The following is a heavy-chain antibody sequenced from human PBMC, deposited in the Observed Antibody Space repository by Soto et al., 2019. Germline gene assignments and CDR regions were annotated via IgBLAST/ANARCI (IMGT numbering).Heavy chain of an antibody. V-gene: IGHV3-23*01. CDR1: GFTFSSYA. CDR2: IRGSGDTT. J-gene: IGHJ6*02. D-gene: IGHD3-10*01. CDR3: ARDSLSSAWFGYGMDV. Sequence: GGSLRLSCAASGFTFSSYAMTWVRQAPGKGLEWVSAIRGSGDTTSYADSVKGRFTISRDNSKNTLYVHMNSLRVEDTAVYYCARDSLSSAWFGYGMDVWGQGTAVTVAS.